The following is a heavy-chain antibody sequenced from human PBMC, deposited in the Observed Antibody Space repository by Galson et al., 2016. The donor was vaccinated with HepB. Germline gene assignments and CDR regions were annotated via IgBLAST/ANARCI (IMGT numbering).Heavy chain of an antibody. V-gene: IGHV1-46*01. D-gene: IGHD6-25*01. J-gene: IGHJ4*02. CDR1: GYSFGNYY. CDR3: ARAPNSGKHIDY. CDR2: TNPSGGST. Sequence: SVKVSCKASGYSFGNYYIQWVRQAPGQGLEWMGITNPSGGSTGYAQKFQGRVTMTRDASTSTFYVELSSLRSEDTAIYYCARAPNSGKHIDYWGQGTLVTVSS.